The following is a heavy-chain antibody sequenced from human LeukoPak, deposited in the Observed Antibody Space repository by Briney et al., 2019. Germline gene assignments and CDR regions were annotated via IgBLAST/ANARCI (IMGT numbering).Heavy chain of an antibody. Sequence: SETLSLTCTVSGGSISSGSYYWSWIRQPAGKGLEWIGRIYTSGSTNYNPSLKSRVTISVDTSKNQFSLKLSSVTAADTAVYYCARRFSRYRAVGTMVRGVIGKHVWFDPWGQGTLVTVSS. CDR1: GGSISSGSYY. V-gene: IGHV4-61*02. CDR3: ARRFSRYRAVGTMVRGVIGKHVWFDP. CDR2: IYTSGST. J-gene: IGHJ5*02. D-gene: IGHD3-10*01.